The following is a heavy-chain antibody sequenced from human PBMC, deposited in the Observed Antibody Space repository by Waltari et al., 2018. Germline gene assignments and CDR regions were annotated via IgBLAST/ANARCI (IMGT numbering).Heavy chain of an antibody. CDR3: ARGFRGGGGVVVVAGPFDY. Sequence: QVQLQQWGAGLLKPSETLSLTCTVYGGSFSGYYWSWISQPPGKGLEWVGEINHSGSTNYNPSLKSRVTISVDTSKNQFSLKPSSVTAADTAVYYCARGFRGGGGVVVVAGPFDYWGQGTLVTVSS. V-gene: IGHV4-34*01. J-gene: IGHJ4*02. D-gene: IGHD2-15*01. CDR1: GGSFSGYY. CDR2: INHSGST.